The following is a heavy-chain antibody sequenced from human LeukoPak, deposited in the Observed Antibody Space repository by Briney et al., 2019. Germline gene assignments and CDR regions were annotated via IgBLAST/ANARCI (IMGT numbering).Heavy chain of an antibody. CDR2: ISGSGGST. V-gene: IGHV3-23*01. CDR3: ASHWSGHLYFDY. Sequence: GGSLRLSCAASGFTFSSYAMSWVRQAPGKGLEWVSAISGSGGSTYYADSVKGRFTISRDNSKNTLYLQMNSLRAEDTAVYYCASHWSGHLYFDYWGQGTLVTVSS. CDR1: GFTFSSYA. D-gene: IGHD3-3*01. J-gene: IGHJ4*02.